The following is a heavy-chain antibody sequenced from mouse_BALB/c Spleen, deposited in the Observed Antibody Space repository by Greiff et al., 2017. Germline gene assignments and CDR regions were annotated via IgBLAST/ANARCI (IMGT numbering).Heavy chain of an antibody. J-gene: IGHJ3*01. V-gene: IGHV1-12*01. Sequence: QVQLQQSGAELVRSGASVKMSCKASGYTFTSYNMHWVKQTPGQGLEWIGYIYPGNGGTNYNQKFKGKATLTADTSSSTAYMQISSLTSEDSAVYFCARAGDHYYRYSFAYWGQGTLVTVSA. CDR2: IYPGNGGT. CDR3: ARAGDHYYRYSFAY. CDR1: GYTFTSYN. D-gene: IGHD2-14*01.